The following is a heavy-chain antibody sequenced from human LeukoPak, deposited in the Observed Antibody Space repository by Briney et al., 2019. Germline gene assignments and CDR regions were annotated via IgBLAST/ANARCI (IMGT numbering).Heavy chain of an antibody. CDR1: GFTFNTYA. CDR3: AKDYSPFDY. J-gene: IGHJ4*02. CDR2: ISGSGDST. Sequence: PGGSLRLSCAASGFTFNTYAMSWVRQAPGKGLEWVSAISGSGDSTYYADSVKGRFTISRDNSKNTLYLQMNSLRAEDTAVYYCAKDYSPFDYWGQGTLVTVSS. D-gene: IGHD2-21*01. V-gene: IGHV3-23*01.